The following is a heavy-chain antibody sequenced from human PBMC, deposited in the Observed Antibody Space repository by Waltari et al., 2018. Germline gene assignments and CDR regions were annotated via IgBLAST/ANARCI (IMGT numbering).Heavy chain of an antibody. CDR2: IYSGGST. CDR3: ARGWNYDFWSGYSMTKNYYGMDV. V-gene: IGHV3-53*01. CDR1: GFTVSSNY. Sequence: EVQLVESGGGLIQPGGSLRLSCAASGFTVSSNYISWVRQAPGQGLEWVSVIYSGGSTYYADSVKGRFTISRDNSKNTLYLQMNSLRAEDTAVYYCARGWNYDFWSGYSMTKNYYGMDVWGQGTTVTVSS. D-gene: IGHD3-3*01. J-gene: IGHJ6*02.